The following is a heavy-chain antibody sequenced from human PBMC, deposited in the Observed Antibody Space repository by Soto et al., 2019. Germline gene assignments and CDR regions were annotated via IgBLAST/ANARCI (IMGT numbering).Heavy chain of an antibody. J-gene: IGHJ6*02. D-gene: IGHD3-3*01. CDR1: GFTVSSNY. V-gene: IGHV3-53*01. CDR2: IYSGGST. CDR3: ARWKPYDPSRVVLYYYYYGMDV. Sequence: GGSLRLSCAASGFTVSSNYMSWVRQAPGKGLEWVSVIYSGGSTYYADSVKGRFTISRDNSKNTLYLQMNSLRAEDTAVYYCARWKPYDPSRVVLYYYYYGMDVWGQGTTVTVSS.